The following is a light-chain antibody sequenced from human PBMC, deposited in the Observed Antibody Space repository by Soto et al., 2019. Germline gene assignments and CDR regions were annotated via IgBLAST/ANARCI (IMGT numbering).Light chain of an antibody. CDR2: GAS. CDR1: QSVSSSY. CDR3: EQYGTSPVT. Sequence: EIVLTQSPGTLSLSPGERATLSCRASQSVSSSYLAWYQQKPGQAPRLLIYGASSRATGIPDRFSGSGSGTDFTLTISRLETEDLAVYYCEQYGTSPVTFGQGTKLEIK. V-gene: IGKV3-20*01. J-gene: IGKJ2*01.